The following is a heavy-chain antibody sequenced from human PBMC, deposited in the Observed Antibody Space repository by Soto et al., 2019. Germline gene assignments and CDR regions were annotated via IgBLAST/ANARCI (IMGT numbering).Heavy chain of an antibody. J-gene: IGHJ4*02. CDR3: ARGSVMVRGFGY. V-gene: IGHV1-8*02. CDR1: GYTFTGYY. D-gene: IGHD3-10*01. CDR2: MNPNSGNT. Sequence: ASVKVSCKASGYTFTGYYMHWVRQATGQGLEWMGWMNPNSGNTGYAQKFQGRVTMTRNTSISTAYMELSSLRSEDTAVYYCARGSVMVRGFGYWGQGTLVTVSS.